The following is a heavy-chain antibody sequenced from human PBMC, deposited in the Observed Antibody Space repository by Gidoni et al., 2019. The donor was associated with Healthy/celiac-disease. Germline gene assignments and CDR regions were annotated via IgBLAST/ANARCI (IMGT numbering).Heavy chain of an antibody. CDR1: GFPFSSYA. Sequence: VQPGRSLRLSCAASGFPFSSYAMHWVRQAPGKGLEWVAVISYDGSNKYYADSVKGRFTISRDNSKNTLYLQMNSLRAEDTAVYYCARDRGYSYGYIDYWGQGTLVTVSS. D-gene: IGHD5-18*01. J-gene: IGHJ4*02. CDR2: ISYDGSNK. CDR3: ARDRGYSYGYIDY. V-gene: IGHV3-30-3*01.